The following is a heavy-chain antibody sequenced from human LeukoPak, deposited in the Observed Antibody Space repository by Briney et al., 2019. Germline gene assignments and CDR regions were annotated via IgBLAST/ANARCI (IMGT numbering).Heavy chain of an antibody. D-gene: IGHD1-26*01. CDR2: ISGSGGST. J-gene: IGHJ4*02. Sequence: GGFLRLSCAASGFTFRNYLMNWVRQAPGKGLEWVSAISGSGGSTYYADSVKGRFTISRDNSKNTLYLQMNSLRAEDTAVYYCARRVGARQYYFDYWGQGTLVTVSS. CDR3: ARRVGARQYYFDY. CDR1: GFTFRNYL. V-gene: IGHV3-23*01.